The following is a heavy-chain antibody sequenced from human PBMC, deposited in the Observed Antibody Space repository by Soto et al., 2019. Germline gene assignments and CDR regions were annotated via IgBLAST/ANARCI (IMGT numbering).Heavy chain of an antibody. CDR3: ARGDSSSWYSLDY. CDR1: GFTFSSYG. D-gene: IGHD6-13*01. CDR2: ISNDESNK. V-gene: IGHV3-30*03. Sequence: GGSLRLSCAASGFTFSSYGMHWVRQAPGKGLEWVAVISNDESNKNYADSVKGRFTVSRDNSKNTLSLQMNSLRSEDTAVYYCARGDSSSWYSLDYWGQGTLVTVSS. J-gene: IGHJ4*02.